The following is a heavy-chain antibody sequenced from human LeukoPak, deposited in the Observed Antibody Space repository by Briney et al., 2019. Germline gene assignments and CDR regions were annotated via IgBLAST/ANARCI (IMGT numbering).Heavy chain of an antibody. CDR2: IIPIFGTA. CDR1: GGTFSSYA. D-gene: IGHD5-18*01. J-gene: IGHJ5*02. Sequence: SVKVSCKASGGTFSSYAISWVRQAPGQGLEWMGGIIPIFGTANYAQKFQGRVTMTTDTSTSTAYMELRSLRSDDTAVYYCARDARIQLYWFDPWGQGTLVTVSS. V-gene: IGHV1-69*05. CDR3: ARDARIQLYWFDP.